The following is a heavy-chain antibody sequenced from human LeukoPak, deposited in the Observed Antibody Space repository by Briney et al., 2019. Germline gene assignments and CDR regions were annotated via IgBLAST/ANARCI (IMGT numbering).Heavy chain of an antibody. Sequence: GGSLRLSCAASGFTFSSYAMSWVRQAPGKGLEWVTAISGSGGSTYYADSVKGRFTISRDNSKNTLYLQMNSLRAEDTAVYYCAKSCREGGNSHYSTDYWGQGTLVTVSS. CDR1: GFTFSSYA. D-gene: IGHD4-23*01. V-gene: IGHV3-23*01. CDR3: AKSCREGGNSHYSTDY. J-gene: IGHJ4*02. CDR2: ISGSGGST.